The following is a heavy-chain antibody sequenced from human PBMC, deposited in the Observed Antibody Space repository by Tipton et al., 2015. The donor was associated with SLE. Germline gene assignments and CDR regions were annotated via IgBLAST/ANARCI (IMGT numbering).Heavy chain of an antibody. CDR1: GGYINSPSSNYY. D-gene: IGHD3-3*01. CDR2: IYYSGRT. J-gene: IGHJ5*02. V-gene: IGHV4-39*01. Sequence: TLSLTCTVPGGYINSPSSNYYWGWIRQPPGKGLEWLGSIYYSGRTYYNPPLESRLTISADTSKNHFSLKRNSVTAADTAVYYCARPQVTRFGVAGGYYFDPWGQGTLVTVSS. CDR3: ARPQVTRFGVAGGYYFDP.